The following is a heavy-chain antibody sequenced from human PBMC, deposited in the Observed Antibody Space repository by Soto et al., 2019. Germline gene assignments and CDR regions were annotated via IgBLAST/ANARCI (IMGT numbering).Heavy chain of an antibody. D-gene: IGHD2-15*01. V-gene: IGHV3-23*01. CDR1: GFTFNNYA. J-gene: IGHJ4*02. CDR3: AKDIGTRYCSGGSCYSGGGGY. Sequence: EVQLLESGGGLVQPGGSLRLSCAASGFTFNNYAMSWVRQAPGKGLEWVSTISAGGGTTYYADSVKGRFTISRDNTRNTLSLQMNSLRAEDTAIYYCAKDIGTRYCSGGSCYSGGGGYGGQGTLVTVSS. CDR2: ISAGGGTT.